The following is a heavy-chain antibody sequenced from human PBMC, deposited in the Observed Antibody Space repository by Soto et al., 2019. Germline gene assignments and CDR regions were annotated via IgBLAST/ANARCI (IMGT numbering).Heavy chain of an antibody. V-gene: IGHV3-30*18. CDR1: GFTFSSYG. Sequence: QVQLVESGGGVVQPGRSLRLSCAASGFTFSSYGMHWVRQAPGKGLEWVAVISYDGSNKYYADSVKGRFTISRDNSKNTLYLQMNSLRAEDTAVYYCAKERSSPLWSPGIAAAGFDYWGQGTLVTVSS. CDR3: AKERSSPLWSPGIAAAGFDY. D-gene: IGHD6-13*01. CDR2: ISYDGSNK. J-gene: IGHJ4*02.